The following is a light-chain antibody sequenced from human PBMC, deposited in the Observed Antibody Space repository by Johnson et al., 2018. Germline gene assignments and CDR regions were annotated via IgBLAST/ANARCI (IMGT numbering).Light chain of an antibody. CDR3: GTWDSSLSAGNV. Sequence: QSVLTQPPSVSAAPGQKVTISCSGSSSNIGNNYVSWYQQLPGTAPKLLIYENNKRPSGIPDRFSGSKSCTSATLGITGLQTGDEADYYCGTWDSSLSAGNVVGTGTKGTVL. V-gene: IGLV1-51*02. CDR1: SSNIGNNY. J-gene: IGLJ1*01. CDR2: ENN.